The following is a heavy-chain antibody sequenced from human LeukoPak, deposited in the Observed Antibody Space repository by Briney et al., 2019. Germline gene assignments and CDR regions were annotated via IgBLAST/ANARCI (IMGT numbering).Heavy chain of an antibody. D-gene: IGHD2-21*01. J-gene: IGHJ4*02. Sequence: GGSLRLSCAASGFTFSSYSMNWVRQAPGKGLEWVSSISSSSSYIYYADSVKGRFTISRDNPKNSLYLQMNSLRADDTAMYFCASHSVAVLPIATFDYWGQGTLVTVSS. CDR3: ASHSVAVLPIATFDY. CDR2: ISSSSSYI. V-gene: IGHV3-21*01. CDR1: GFTFSSYS.